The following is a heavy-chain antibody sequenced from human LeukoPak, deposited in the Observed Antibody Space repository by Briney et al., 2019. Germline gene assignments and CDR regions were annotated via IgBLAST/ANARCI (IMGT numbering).Heavy chain of an antibody. Sequence: GGSLRLSCAPSGLSLSSYTIHWVRQAPGKGLEWVSSISSTSGYIHYADSVKGRFSISRDNAKNLVHLEMDILRADDTAVYYCASGDPGDAFDIWGQGTMVTVSS. D-gene: IGHD7-27*01. CDR3: ASGDPGDAFDI. CDR2: ISSTSGYI. V-gene: IGHV3-21*01. J-gene: IGHJ3*02. CDR1: GLSLSSYT.